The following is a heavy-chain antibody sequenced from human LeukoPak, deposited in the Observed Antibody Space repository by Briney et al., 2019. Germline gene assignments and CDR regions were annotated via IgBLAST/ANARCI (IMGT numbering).Heavy chain of an antibody. Sequence: GASVKVSCKASGGTFSSYAISWVRQAPGQGLNWMGRIIPIFGTANYAQKFQGRVTITTDESTSTAYMELSSLRSEDTAVYYCARVQLSGAAGDYWGQGTLVTVSS. CDR2: IIPIFGTA. CDR3: ARVQLSGAAGDY. V-gene: IGHV1-69*05. J-gene: IGHJ4*02. D-gene: IGHD2-15*01. CDR1: GGTFSSYA.